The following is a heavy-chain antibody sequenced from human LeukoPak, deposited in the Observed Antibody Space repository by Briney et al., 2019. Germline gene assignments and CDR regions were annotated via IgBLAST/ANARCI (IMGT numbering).Heavy chain of an antibody. V-gene: IGHV3-11*01. CDR2: ISSGGSTI. CDR3: ARRAPAGRCFDY. CDR1: GFTFSDYY. J-gene: IGHJ4*02. D-gene: IGHD6-13*01. Sequence: PGGSLRLSCAVSGFTFSDYYMSWIRQAPGKGLEWVSYISSGGSTISHADSVKGRFTISRDNAENSLYLQMNSLRAEDTAVYYCARRAPAGRCFDYWGQGTLATVSS.